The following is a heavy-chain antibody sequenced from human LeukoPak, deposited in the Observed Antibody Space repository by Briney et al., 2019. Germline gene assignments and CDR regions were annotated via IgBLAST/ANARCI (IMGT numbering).Heavy chain of an antibody. D-gene: IGHD6-19*01. Sequence: SGGSLRLSCSASGFTFSRYAIHWVRQAPGKGLEYVSAISSNGGRTYYADSVKGRFTISRDNSKNTLYLQMSSLRAEDTAVYYCVKDLHSRGWYVYDYWGQGTLVTVSS. CDR3: VKDLHSRGWYVYDY. CDR2: ISSNGGRT. J-gene: IGHJ4*02. V-gene: IGHV3-64D*06. CDR1: GFTFSRYA.